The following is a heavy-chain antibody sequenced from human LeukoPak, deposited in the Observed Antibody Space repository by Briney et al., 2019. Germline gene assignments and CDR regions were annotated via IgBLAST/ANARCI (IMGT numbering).Heavy chain of an antibody. CDR1: GFTFSSYA. CDR3: ARDGGYSGYPYY. J-gene: IGHJ4*02. CDR2: ISYDGSNK. V-gene: IGHV3-30-3*01. Sequence: GGSLRLSCAASGFTFSSYAMHWVRQAPGKGLEWVAVISYDGSNKYYADSVKGRFTISRDNSKNTLYLQMNSLRAEDTAVNYCARDGGYSGYPYYWGQGTLVTVSS. D-gene: IGHD5-12*01.